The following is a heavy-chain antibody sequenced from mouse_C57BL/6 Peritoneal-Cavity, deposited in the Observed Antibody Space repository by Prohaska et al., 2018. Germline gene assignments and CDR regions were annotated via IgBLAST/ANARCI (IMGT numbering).Heavy chain of an antibody. J-gene: IGHJ2*01. CDR3: ARNWDPSFDY. CDR1: GYTFTTYG. D-gene: IGHD4-1*01. V-gene: IGHV9-3*01. Sequence: QIQLVQSGPELKKPGETVKISCKASGYTFTTYGMSWVKQAPGKGLKWMGWINTYSGVPTYADDVKGRFAFSLETSASTAYLQINNLKNEDTATYFCARNWDPSFDYWGQGTTLTVSS. CDR2: INTYSGVP.